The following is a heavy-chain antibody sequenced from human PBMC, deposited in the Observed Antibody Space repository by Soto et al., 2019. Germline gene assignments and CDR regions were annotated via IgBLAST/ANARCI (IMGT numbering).Heavy chain of an antibody. CDR1: GYTFTSYG. V-gene: IGHV1-18*01. J-gene: IGHJ5*02. D-gene: IGHD2-2*01. CDR3: ARGQYCSSTSCYVSHWFDP. Sequence: ASVKVSCKASGYTFTSYGISWVRQAPGQGLEWMGWISAYNGNTNYAQKLQGRVTMTTDTSTSTAYMELRSLRSDDTAVYYCARGQYCSSTSCYVSHWFDPWGQGTLVTVSS. CDR2: ISAYNGNT.